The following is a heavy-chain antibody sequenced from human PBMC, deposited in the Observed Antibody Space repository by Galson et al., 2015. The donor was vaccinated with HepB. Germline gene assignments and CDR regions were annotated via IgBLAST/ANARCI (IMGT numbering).Heavy chain of an antibody. J-gene: IGHJ4*02. CDR3: ARDGYYDFWTGLDC. CDR1: GFTFSSYW. Sequence: SLRLSCAASGFTFSSYWMSWVRQAPGKGLEWVANIKQDGSEKYYVDSVKGRFTISRDNAKNSLYLQMNSLRAEDTAVYYCARDGYYDFWTGLDCWGQGTLVTVSS. D-gene: IGHD3-3*01. CDR2: IKQDGSEK. V-gene: IGHV3-7*03.